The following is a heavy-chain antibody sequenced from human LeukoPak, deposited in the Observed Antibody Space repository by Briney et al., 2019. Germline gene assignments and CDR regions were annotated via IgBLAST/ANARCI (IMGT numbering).Heavy chain of an antibody. CDR3: ARELGDYLFDY. Sequence: SETLSLTCAVYGGSFSGYYWGWIRQPPGKGLEWIGEINHSGSTNYNPSLKSRVTISVDTSKNQFSLKLSSVTAADTAVYYCARELGDYLFDYWGQGTLVTVSS. J-gene: IGHJ4*02. CDR2: INHSGST. CDR1: GGSFSGYY. V-gene: IGHV4-34*01. D-gene: IGHD4-17*01.